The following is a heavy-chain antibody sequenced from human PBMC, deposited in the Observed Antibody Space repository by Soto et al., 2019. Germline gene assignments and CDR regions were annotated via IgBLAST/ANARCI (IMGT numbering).Heavy chain of an antibody. CDR2: ISNDGNKK. CDR3: AKDKVPYYDFWSGQRWFDP. D-gene: IGHD3-3*01. V-gene: IGHV3-30*18. J-gene: IGHJ5*02. Sequence: GGSLRRSCAASGFTFSIHVMHWVRQTPGKGLEWVAVISNDGNKKYYVESVEGRFSISRDDSKSIVYLQMNNVRIEDTAKYYCAKDKVPYYDFWSGQRWFDPWGQGTQVTVSS. CDR1: GFTFSIHV.